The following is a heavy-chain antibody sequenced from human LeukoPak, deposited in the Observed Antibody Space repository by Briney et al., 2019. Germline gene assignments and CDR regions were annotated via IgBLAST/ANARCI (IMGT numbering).Heavy chain of an antibody. J-gene: IGHJ4*02. D-gene: IGHD3-10*01. CDR2: IYPGDSDT. CDR1: GSIFTNYW. V-gene: IGHV5-51*01. CDR3: ARTMVRGVIISPNFDY. Sequence: GESLKISCKGSGSIFTNYWVGWVRQVPGKGLEWMGIIYPGDSDTRYSPSFQGQVTISADKSISTAYLQWSSLKASDTAMYYCARTMVRGVIISPNFDYWGQGTLVTVSS.